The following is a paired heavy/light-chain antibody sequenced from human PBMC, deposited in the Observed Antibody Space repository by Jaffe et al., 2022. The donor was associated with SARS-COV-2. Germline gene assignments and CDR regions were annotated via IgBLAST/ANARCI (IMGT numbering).Light chain of an antibody. CDR2: EGN. V-gene: IGLV2-23*01. CDR3: CSYAGNTIHVV. J-gene: IGLJ2*01. Sequence: QSALTQPASVSGSPGQSITISCTGSSSDVGGYNLVSWYQLLPDKAPRLLIYEGNRRPSEISSRFSGSKSGNTASLTISGLQPEDEADYYCCSYAGNTIHVVFGGGTKLTVL. CDR1: SSDVGGYNL.
Heavy chain of an antibody. Sequence: QVQLVQSGPEVKRPGSSVKVSCKASGGTFINYAINWVRQAPGQGLEWMGGVIPIFGPSNYAQNFQGRVTITVDESTSTAYMELNNLRYDDTAVYYCARVGHRFNWNDRDLYFYYYYMDVWGKGTAVTVSS. D-gene: IGHD1-1*01. J-gene: IGHJ6*03. CDR2: VIPIFGPS. V-gene: IGHV1-69*01. CDR1: GGTFINYA. CDR3: ARVGHRFNWNDRDLYFYYYYMDV.